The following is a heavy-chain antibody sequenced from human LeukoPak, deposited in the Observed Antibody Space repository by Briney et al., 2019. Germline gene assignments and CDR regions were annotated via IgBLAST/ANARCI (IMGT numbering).Heavy chain of an antibody. CDR3: ARLYYDFWSGPI. CDR2: INPNSGGT. J-gene: IGHJ3*02. CDR1: GYTFTGYY. D-gene: IGHD3-3*01. V-gene: IGHV1-2*02. Sequence: ASVKVSCKASGYTFTGYYMHWVRQAPGQGLEWMGWINPNSGGTNYAQKFQGRVTMTRDTSISTAYMELSRLRSDDTAVYYCARLYYDFWSGPIWGQGTMVTVSS.